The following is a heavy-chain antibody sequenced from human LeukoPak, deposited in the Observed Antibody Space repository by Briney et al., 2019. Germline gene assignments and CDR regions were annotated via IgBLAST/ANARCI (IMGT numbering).Heavy chain of an antibody. V-gene: IGHV3-30-3*01. CDR3: ARARIAVAGTGNWFDP. Sequence: PGGSLRLSCAASGFTFNTYAMHWVRQAPGKGLEWVAVISYDANNKYYANSVKGRFTISRDNSKNTLYLQMNSLRAEDTAVYYCARARIAVAGTGNWFDPWGQGTLVAVSS. J-gene: IGHJ5*02. D-gene: IGHD6-19*01. CDR1: GFTFNTYA. CDR2: ISYDANNK.